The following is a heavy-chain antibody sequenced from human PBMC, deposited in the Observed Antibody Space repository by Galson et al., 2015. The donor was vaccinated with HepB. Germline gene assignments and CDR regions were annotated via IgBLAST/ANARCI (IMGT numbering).Heavy chain of an antibody. D-gene: IGHD6-6*01. CDR2: INHSGST. J-gene: IGHJ6*02. V-gene: IGHV4-34*01. CDR3: ARGAGIAARPGYYYYGMDV. Sequence: SLTCAVYGGSFSGYYWSWIRQPPGKGLEWIGEINHSGSTNYNPSLKSRVTISVDTSKNQFSLKLSSVTAADTAVYYCARGAGIAARPGYYYYGMDVWGQGTTVTVSS. CDR1: GGSFSGYY.